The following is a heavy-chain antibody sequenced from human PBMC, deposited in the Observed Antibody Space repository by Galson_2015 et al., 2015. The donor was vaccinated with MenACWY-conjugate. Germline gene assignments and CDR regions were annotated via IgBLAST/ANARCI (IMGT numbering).Heavy chain of an antibody. CDR1: GFTFSSYA. J-gene: IGHJ4*02. CDR2: FSSNGGST. D-gene: IGHD2-15*01. V-gene: IGHV3-64*01. Sequence: SLRLPCAGSGFTFSSYAMHWVRQAPGKGLEYVSAFSSNGGSTYYANSVKSRVTISRDNSQNTLYLQMGSLRAEDMAVYYCAREFCSGGTCWFYFDYWGQGTLVAVSS. CDR3: AREFCSGGTCWFYFDY.